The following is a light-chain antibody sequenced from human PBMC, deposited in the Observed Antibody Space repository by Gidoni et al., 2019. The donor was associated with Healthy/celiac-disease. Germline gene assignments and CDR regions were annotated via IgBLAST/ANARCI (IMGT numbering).Light chain of an antibody. CDR2: CAS. CDR1: LRVSSSY. Sequence: EIVLTQYPGTLSLSPGARATLSCRDSLRVSSSYLAWYQQKPGQAPRLLIYCASSRATGIPDRFSGSGSGTDFTLTISRLEPEDFAVYYCQQYGSSPITFGQGTRLEIK. J-gene: IGKJ5*01. V-gene: IGKV3-20*01. CDR3: QQYGSSPIT.